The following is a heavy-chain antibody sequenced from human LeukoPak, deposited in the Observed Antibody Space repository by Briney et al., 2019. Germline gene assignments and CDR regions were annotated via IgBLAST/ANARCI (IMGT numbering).Heavy chain of an antibody. D-gene: IGHD3-10*01. CDR1: GFASCNYG. V-gene: IGHV3-30*02. Sequence: PRGSLRLSCAASGFASCNYGVHWVCQTPGKGLEWVAFIQNDGSRQHYAESVKGRFTISRDNPKKTQFLQMNSLRAEDTAVYYCAKDQVMGSTYGSTWGFYNYYYMDAWGKGTTVTVSS. J-gene: IGHJ6*03. CDR3: AKDQVMGSTYGSTWGFYNYYYMDA. CDR2: IQNDGSRQ.